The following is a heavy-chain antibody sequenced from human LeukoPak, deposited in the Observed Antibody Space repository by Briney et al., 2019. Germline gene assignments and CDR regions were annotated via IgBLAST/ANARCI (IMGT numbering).Heavy chain of an antibody. Sequence: GGSLRLSCAASGFTFSNYGMHWVRQAPDKGLEWVAFLQNDGGDIHYADSVEGRFTISRDNSKNTLYLQMNSLRAEDTAVYYCATGDIVVVVAATMDYWGQGTLVTVSS. CDR3: ATGDIVVVVAATMDY. CDR1: GFTFSNYG. D-gene: IGHD2-15*01. V-gene: IGHV3-30*02. J-gene: IGHJ4*02. CDR2: LQNDGGDI.